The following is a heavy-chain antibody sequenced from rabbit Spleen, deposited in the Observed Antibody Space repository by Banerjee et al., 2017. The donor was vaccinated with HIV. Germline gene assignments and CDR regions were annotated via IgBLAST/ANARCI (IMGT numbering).Heavy chain of an antibody. Sequence: QSVEESGGGLDQPEGALKLTCTASGFSFSSSYYRSWVRLAPGKGVQWIGCLRAIDEYTWYATWAKGRFTISKTSSTAVALQMTSLTAADTATYFCARLFAYAGYAGFGYATLDYFNLWGPGTLVPVS. V-gene: IGHV1S40*01. J-gene: IGHJ4*01. D-gene: IGHD6-1*01. CDR1: GFSFSSSYY. CDR3: ARLFAYAGYAGFGYATLDYFNL. CDR2: LRAIDEYT.